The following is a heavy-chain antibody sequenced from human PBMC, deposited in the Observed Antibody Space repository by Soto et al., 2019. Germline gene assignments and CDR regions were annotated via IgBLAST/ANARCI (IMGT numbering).Heavy chain of an antibody. CDR2: IYTSGST. V-gene: IGHV4-4*07. CDR3: AREDVGWELHADYGMDV. J-gene: IGHJ6*02. CDR1: GGSISSYY. D-gene: IGHD1-26*01. Sequence: QVQLQESGPGLVKPSETLSLTCTVSGGSISSYYWSWIRQPAGKGLEWIGRIYTSGSTNYNPSLKSRVTMSIDTSKNQFSLKLSSVTAADTAVYYCAREDVGWELHADYGMDVWGQGTTVTVSS.